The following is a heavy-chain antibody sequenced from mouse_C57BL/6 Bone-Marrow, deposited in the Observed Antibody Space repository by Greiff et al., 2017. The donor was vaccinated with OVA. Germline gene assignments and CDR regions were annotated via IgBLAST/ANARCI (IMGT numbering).Heavy chain of an antibody. CDR2: IRNKPNGSTT. CDR1: GFTFTNYY. D-gene: IGHD1-1*01. J-gene: IGHJ2*01. Sequence: EVQRVESGGGLVQPGDSLSLSCAASGFTFTNYYMSWVRQPPGKALEWLAFIRNKPNGSTTEYSASVKGRFTISRDNSQSILYLQMNALRADDSATYYCARYKGRVAVDYFDYWGQGTALTVSS. V-gene: IGHV7-3*01. CDR3: ARYKGRVAVDYFDY.